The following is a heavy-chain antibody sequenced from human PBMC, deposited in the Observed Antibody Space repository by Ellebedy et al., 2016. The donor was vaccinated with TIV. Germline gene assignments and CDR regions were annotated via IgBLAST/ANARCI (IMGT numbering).Heavy chain of an antibody. Sequence: GESLKISXAASGFTYGTYWMSWVRQAPGKGLEWVANIKQHGSENYYVDSVKGRFTISRDNAKNSLYLQMNTLRAEDTAVYYCARVGSLGYAIDYWGQGTLVTVSS. CDR3: ARVGSLGYAIDY. V-gene: IGHV3-7*01. D-gene: IGHD7-27*01. CDR2: IKQHGSEN. J-gene: IGHJ4*02. CDR1: GFTYGTYW.